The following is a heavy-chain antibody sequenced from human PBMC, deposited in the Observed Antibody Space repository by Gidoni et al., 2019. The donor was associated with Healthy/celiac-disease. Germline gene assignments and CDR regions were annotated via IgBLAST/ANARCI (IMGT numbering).Heavy chain of an antibody. Sequence: QGQLGESGGGVVQPGRSRRPSCAAAGFTFRRYGMHWVRQAPGKGLAWVAVISYDGSNKSYADSVKGRFTISRDNSKNTLYLQMNSLRAEDTAVYYCAKDMYGDSRVFDYWGQGTLVTVSS. CDR1: GFTFRRYG. CDR3: AKDMYGDSRVFDY. V-gene: IGHV3-30*18. CDR2: ISYDGSNK. D-gene: IGHD4-17*01. J-gene: IGHJ4*02.